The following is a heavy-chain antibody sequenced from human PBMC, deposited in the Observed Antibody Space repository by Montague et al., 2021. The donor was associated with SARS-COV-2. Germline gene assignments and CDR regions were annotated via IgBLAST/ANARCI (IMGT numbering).Heavy chain of an antibody. CDR3: TRVRDEYLGGPGWEHNWFDP. J-gene: IGHJ5*02. Sequence: SETLSLTCTVSGGSVSDYYWTWVRQSAGKGLEWIGRIHSSGNTLYNPSLKSRLTLSLDTANNQFSLQLSSVVAADTAVYYCTRVRDEYLGGPGWEHNWFDPGGQGALVTVSS. CDR2: IHSSGNT. D-gene: IGHD1-26*01. V-gene: IGHV4-4*07. CDR1: GGSVSDYY.